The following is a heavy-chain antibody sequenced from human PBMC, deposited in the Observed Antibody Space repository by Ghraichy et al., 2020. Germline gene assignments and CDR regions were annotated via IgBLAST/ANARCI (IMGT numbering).Heavy chain of an antibody. CDR3: AKERDTSGYYSFRGDYYGMDV. D-gene: IGHD3-22*01. V-gene: IGHV3-30*18. CDR1: GITFSRYG. Sequence: GGSLRLSCAASGITFSRYGMHWVRQAPGKGLEWVAVTSYDGSNKNYADSVKGRFTISRDNSKNTLYLQMNSLRAEDTAMYYCAKERDTSGYYSFRGDYYGMDVWGQGTTVTVSS. J-gene: IGHJ6*02. CDR2: TSYDGSNK.